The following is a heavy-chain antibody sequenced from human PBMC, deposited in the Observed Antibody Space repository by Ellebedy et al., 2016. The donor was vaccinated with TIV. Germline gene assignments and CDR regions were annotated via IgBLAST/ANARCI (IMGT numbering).Heavy chain of an antibody. CDR2: ISAGSDTT. V-gene: IGHV3-23*01. J-gene: IGHJ4*02. Sequence: GGSLRLSXTASGFNFNTFFMSWVRQAPGKGLEWVSTISAGSDTTRLADSVKGRFTISRDSSKNSVYLRMNNLRVEDTAVYYCRQGHYADLWGQGTLVTASS. CDR1: GFNFNTFF. CDR3: RQGHYADL. D-gene: IGHD4-17*01.